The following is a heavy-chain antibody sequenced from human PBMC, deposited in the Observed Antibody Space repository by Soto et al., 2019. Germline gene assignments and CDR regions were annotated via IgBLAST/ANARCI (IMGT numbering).Heavy chain of an antibody. Sequence: QVHLVESGGGVVQPGRSLRLSCAASGFTFSNYSMHWVRQAPGKGLEWVAVISKDGSNKYYADSVKGRFTISRDNSKNTLYLQMNSLRAEDTAVYYCARDQDFCSGGSCYLGRAMVGIDYWGQGTLVTVSS. CDR3: ARDQDFCSGGSCYLGRAMVGIDY. J-gene: IGHJ4*02. V-gene: IGHV3-30-3*01. CDR2: ISKDGSNK. CDR1: GFTFSNYS. D-gene: IGHD2-15*01.